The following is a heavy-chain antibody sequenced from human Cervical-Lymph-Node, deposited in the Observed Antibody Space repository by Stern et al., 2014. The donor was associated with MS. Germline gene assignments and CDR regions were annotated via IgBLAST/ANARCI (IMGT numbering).Heavy chain of an antibody. D-gene: IGHD2-21*02. CDR3: ARDLTSVTPAGAFDT. J-gene: IGHJ3*02. CDR1: GFTFNGYG. V-gene: IGHV3-30*09. CDR2: TCFDGRDN. Sequence: MQLVESGGGVVQPGRSLRLSCAASGFTFNGYGMHWVRQAPGKGLEWVAVTCFDGRDNSYADSVKGRFDISRDNSKHTLSLPITSLRAENTAGYYCARDLTSVTPAGAFDTWGQGTMVTVSS.